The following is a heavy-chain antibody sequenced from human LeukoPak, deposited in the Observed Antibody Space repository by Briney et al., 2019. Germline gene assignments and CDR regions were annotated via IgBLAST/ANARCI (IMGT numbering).Heavy chain of an antibody. CDR1: GFTFSSYA. J-gene: IGHJ4*02. CDR3: ARNSN. CDR2: IKQDGSEK. Sequence: GGSLRLSCAASGFTFSSYAFSWVRQAPGKGLEWVANIKQDGSEKYYVDSVKGRFTISRDNAKNSLYLQMNSLRAEDTAVYYCARNSNWGQGTLVTVSS. V-gene: IGHV3-7*01. D-gene: IGHD2/OR15-2a*01.